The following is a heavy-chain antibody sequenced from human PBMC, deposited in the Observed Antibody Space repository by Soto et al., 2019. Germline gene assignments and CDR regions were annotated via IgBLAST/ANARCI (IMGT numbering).Heavy chain of an antibody. CDR3: ARVGHIVVVTAIPDYYYYGMDV. V-gene: IGHV1-3*01. CDR2: INAGNGNT. Sequence: ASVKVSCKASGYTFTSYAMHWVRQAPGQRLEWMGWINAGNGNTKYSQKFQGRVTITRDTSASTAYMELSSLRSEDTAVYYCARVGHIVVVTAIPDYYYYGMDVWGQGTTVTVSS. D-gene: IGHD2-21*02. CDR1: GYTFTSYA. J-gene: IGHJ6*02.